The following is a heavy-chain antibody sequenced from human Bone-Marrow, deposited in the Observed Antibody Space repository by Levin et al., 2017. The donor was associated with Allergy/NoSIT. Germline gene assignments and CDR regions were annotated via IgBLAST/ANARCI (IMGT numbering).Heavy chain of an antibody. J-gene: IGHJ4*02. V-gene: IGHV3-30*18. D-gene: IGHD3-10*01. CDR3: AKVSRGGYFDY. CDR1: GFTFSSYG. CDR2: ISYDGSNK. Sequence: GGSLGLSCAASGFTFSSYGMHWVRQAPGKGLEWVAVISYDGSNKYYADSVKGRFTISRDNSKNTLYLQMNSLRAEDTAVYYCAKVSRGGYFDYWGQGTLVTVSS.